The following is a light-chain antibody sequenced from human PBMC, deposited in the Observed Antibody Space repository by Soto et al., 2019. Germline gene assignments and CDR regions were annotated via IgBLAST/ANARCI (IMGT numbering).Light chain of an antibody. CDR1: SSNIGNNY. V-gene: IGLV1-51*01. J-gene: IGLJ1*01. Sequence: QSVLTQPPSVSAAPGQKVTISCSGSSSNIGNNYVSWYQQLPGAAPKLLIYDNNKRPSVIPDRFSGSKSGTSATLGITGLQTGDEADYYCGTWETRLSAGVFGSGTKLTVL. CDR3: GTWETRLSAGV. CDR2: DNN.